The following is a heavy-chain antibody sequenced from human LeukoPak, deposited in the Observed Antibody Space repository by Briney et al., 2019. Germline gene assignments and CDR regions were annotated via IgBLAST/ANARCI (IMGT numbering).Heavy chain of an antibody. CDR1: GGSVSSGSYY. CDR3: ARNHRVKYGDYPYYFDY. J-gene: IGHJ4*02. CDR2: IYYSGST. V-gene: IGHV4-61*01. D-gene: IGHD4-17*01. Sequence: SETLSLTCTVSGGSVSSGSYYWSWIRQPPGKGLEWIGYIYYSGSTNYNPSLKSRVTISVDTSKNQFSLKLSSVTAADTAVYYCARNHRVKYGDYPYYFDYWGQGTLVTVSS.